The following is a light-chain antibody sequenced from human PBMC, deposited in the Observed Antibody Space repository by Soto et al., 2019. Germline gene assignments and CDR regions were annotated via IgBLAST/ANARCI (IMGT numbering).Light chain of an antibody. CDR1: SSDVGGYHY. CDR2: DVN. CDR3: CSYAGSYTFV. J-gene: IGLJ2*01. V-gene: IGLV2-11*01. Sequence: QSVLTQPRSVSGSPGQSVTLSCTGTSSDVGGYHYVSWYQHHPGKAPKIIIYDVNKRPSGVPDRFSGSKSGNTASPTISGLQSEDEADYYCCSYAGSYTFVFGGGTKVTVL.